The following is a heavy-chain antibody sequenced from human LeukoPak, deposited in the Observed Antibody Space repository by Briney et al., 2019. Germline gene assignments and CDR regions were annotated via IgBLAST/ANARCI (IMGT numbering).Heavy chain of an antibody. CDR3: HSRFLEWLLDY. D-gene: IGHD3-3*01. V-gene: IGHV4-61*01. CDR2: MSPSGTT. Sequence: PSGTLSLTCTVSGDSVSSGNYYLTWIRQPPGKGLDWITYMSPSGTTKYNPSLKSRVTTSVDTSRTQFSLGLSSVTAADTAIYYCHSRFLEWLLDYRGQGTLVTVSS. J-gene: IGHJ4*02. CDR1: GDSVSSGNYY.